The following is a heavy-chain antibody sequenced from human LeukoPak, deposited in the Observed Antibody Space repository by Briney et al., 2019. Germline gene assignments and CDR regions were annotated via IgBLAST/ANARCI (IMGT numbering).Heavy chain of an antibody. CDR2: IKQDGSQK. CDR3: VRNQEQPAYWYFDL. J-gene: IGHJ2*01. V-gene: IGHV3-7*04. Sequence: HPGGSLRLSCAASGFTFSSYWMTWVRQAPGKGLEWVANIKQDGSQKYYVDSVKGRFTISRDNANKSLYLRMNSLRAEDTAVYYCVRNQEQPAYWYFDLWGRGTLVTVSS. CDR1: GFTFSSYW. D-gene: IGHD6-13*01.